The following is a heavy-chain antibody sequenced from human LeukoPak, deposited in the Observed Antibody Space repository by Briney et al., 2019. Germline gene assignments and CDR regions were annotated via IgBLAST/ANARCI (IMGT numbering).Heavy chain of an antibody. J-gene: IGHJ4*02. CDR1: GFTFRNYG. D-gene: IGHD2-2*02. Sequence: PGGSLRLSCADSGFTFRNYGMQWVRQVPGKGLEWLGVVTYDGSKAFYADSVKGRLTISRDNSKNTLYLQMNTLRVEDRAVYYCARGLDFQTYIYRGQGTLVTVSS. CDR3: ARGLDFQTYIY. CDR2: VTYDGSKA. V-gene: IGHV3-30*03.